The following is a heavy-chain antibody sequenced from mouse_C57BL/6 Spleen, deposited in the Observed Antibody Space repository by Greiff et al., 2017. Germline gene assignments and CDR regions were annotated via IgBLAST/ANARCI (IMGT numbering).Heavy chain of an antibody. Sequence: VQLQQSGTVLARPGASVKMSCKTSGYTFTSYWMHWVKQRPGQGLEWIGAIYPGNSDTSYNQKFKGKAKLTAVTSASTAYMELSSLTNEDSAVYYCTRRSPQPNYFDDWGQGTTLTVSS. D-gene: IGHD1-1*01. CDR3: TRRSPQPNYFDD. V-gene: IGHV1-5*01. CDR1: GYTFTSYW. CDR2: IYPGNSDT. J-gene: IGHJ2*01.